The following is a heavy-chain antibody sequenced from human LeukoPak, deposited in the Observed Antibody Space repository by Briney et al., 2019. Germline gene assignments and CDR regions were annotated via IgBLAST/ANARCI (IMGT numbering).Heavy chain of an antibody. J-gene: IGHJ4*02. Sequence: SETLSLTCTVSGASINSGDYYRTWIRQPPGKGLEWIAYIYNSGSTYYNPSLRSRVAISMDTSNNRFSLRLDSVTAADTAVYFCATTARHCSEYWGQGTLVTVSS. V-gene: IGHV4-30-4*08. CDR2: IYNSGST. CDR1: GASINSGDYY. D-gene: IGHD6-6*01. CDR3: ATTARHCSEY.